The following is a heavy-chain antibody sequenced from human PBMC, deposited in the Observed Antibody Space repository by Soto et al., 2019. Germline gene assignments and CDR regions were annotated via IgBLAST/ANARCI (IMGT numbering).Heavy chain of an antibody. CDR1: GFTVSNNY. V-gene: IGHV3-66*01. Sequence: EVQLVESGGGLVQPGGSLRLSCAASGFTVSNNYMGWVRQAPGKGLEWVSLIYSGGSTYYADSVKGRFTISRDNSKNTMYLQMNSLRAEDTAVYYCARDGCSSTTSYADWGQGTLVTVSS. D-gene: IGHD2-2*01. J-gene: IGHJ4*02. CDR3: ARDGCSSTTSYAD. CDR2: IYSGGST.